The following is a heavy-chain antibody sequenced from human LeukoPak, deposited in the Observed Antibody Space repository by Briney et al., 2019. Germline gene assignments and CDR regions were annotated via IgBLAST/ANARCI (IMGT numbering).Heavy chain of an antibody. CDR2: IYPGDSDT. CDR1: GYSFTSYW. J-gene: IGHJ3*02. V-gene: IGHV5-51*01. Sequence: GESLKISCKGSGYSFTSYWIGWVRQMPGKGLEWMGIIYPGDSDTRYSPSFQGQVTISADKSISTAYLQWSSLKASDTAMYYCARTLMVRGVTDAFDIWGQGTMVTVSS. D-gene: IGHD3-10*01. CDR3: ARTLMVRGVTDAFDI.